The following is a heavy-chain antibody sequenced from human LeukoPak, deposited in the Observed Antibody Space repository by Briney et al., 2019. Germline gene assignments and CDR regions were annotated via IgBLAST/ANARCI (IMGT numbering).Heavy chain of an antibody. V-gene: IGHV4-34*01. CDR3: ASITFGGVLYY. Sequence: SESLSLTCVVYGASFSVYYWTWIRQPPGKGLEWIGEINRSGRTNYNPTFQGRVTITVDTSKKKFYLNLNSVTAADTAVYYCASITFGGVLYYWGQGTLVTVSS. D-gene: IGHD3-16*01. CDR2: INRSGRT. J-gene: IGHJ4*02. CDR1: GASFSVYY.